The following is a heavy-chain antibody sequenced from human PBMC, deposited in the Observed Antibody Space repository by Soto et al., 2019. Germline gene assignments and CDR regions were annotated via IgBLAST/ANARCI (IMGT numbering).Heavy chain of an antibody. CDR3: ARAKTYYYDSSGLDY. J-gene: IGHJ4*02. CDR2: IYYSGST. V-gene: IGHV4-31*03. Sequence: QVQLQESGPGLVKPSETLSLTCTVSGGSVSSGSYYWSWIRQPPGKGLEWIGYIYYSGSTYYNPSLKSRVTISVDTSKNQFSLKLSSVTAADTAVYYCARAKTYYYDSSGLDYWGQGTLVTVSS. D-gene: IGHD3-22*01. CDR1: GGSVSSGSYY.